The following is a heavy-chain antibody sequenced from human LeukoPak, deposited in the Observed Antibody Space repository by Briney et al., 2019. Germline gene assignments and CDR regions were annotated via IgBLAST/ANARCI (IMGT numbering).Heavy chain of an antibody. Sequence: KASETLSLTCTVSGGSISSSSYYWGWIRQPPGKGLEWIGSIYYSGSTYYNPSLKSRVTISVDTSKNQFSLKLSSVTAADTAVYYCARVLTNWGPYYYGMDVWGQGTTVTVSS. CDR2: IYYSGST. D-gene: IGHD7-27*01. J-gene: IGHJ6*02. CDR1: GGSISSSSYY. CDR3: ARVLTNWGPYYYGMDV. V-gene: IGHV4-39*07.